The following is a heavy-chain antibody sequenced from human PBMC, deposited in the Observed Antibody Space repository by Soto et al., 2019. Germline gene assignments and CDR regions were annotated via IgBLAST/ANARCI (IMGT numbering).Heavy chain of an antibody. Sequence: QLQLQESGSGLVKPSQTLSLTCAVSGGSISSGGYSWSWIRQPPGKGLEWIGYIYHSGSTYYNPSLKSRVTISVDRSKNQFSLKLSFVTAADTAVYYCARVMITFGGVIVFDYWGQGTLVTVSS. CDR1: GGSISSGGYS. J-gene: IGHJ4*02. D-gene: IGHD3-16*02. CDR2: IYHSGST. CDR3: ARVMITFGGVIVFDY. V-gene: IGHV4-30-2*01.